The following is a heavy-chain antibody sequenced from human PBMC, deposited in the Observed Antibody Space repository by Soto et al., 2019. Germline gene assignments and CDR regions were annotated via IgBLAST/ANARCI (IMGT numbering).Heavy chain of an antibody. CDR1: GFSLSTSGEA. CDR3: AHYVSASPAGWFDP. Sequence: QITLKESGPALVKPTQTLTLTCTFSGFSLSTSGEAVGWIRQPPGEALEWLALIYWDDDNRYNPTLKTRLTITKDTPKNQVVLTLTNMDPVDTAIYYCAHYVSASPAGWFDPWGQGILVTVSS. J-gene: IGHJ5*02. CDR2: IYWDDDN. V-gene: IGHV2-5*02. D-gene: IGHD3-10*01.